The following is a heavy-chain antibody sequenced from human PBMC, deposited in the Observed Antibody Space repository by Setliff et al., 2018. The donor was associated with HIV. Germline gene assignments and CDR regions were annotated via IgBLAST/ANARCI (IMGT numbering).Heavy chain of an antibody. D-gene: IGHD4-4*01. Sequence: PGGSLRLSCAASGFTFSVHGMHWVRQAPGKGLEWVAFINYDESSEYYADSVKGRVSITRDNSKNTVDLHMNSLRTEDTAVHYCAKDGDYRNGDYDAFDIWGLGTMVTVSS. CDR2: INYDESSE. CDR3: AKDGDYRNGDYDAFDI. J-gene: IGHJ3*02. V-gene: IGHV3-30*02. CDR1: GFTFSVHG.